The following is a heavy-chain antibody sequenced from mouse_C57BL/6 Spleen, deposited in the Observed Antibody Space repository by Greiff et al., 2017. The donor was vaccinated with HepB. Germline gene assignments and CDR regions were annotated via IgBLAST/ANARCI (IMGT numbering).Heavy chain of an antibody. CDR1: GYSITSGYY. J-gene: IGHJ4*01. Sequence: EVQLVESGPGLVKPSQSLSLTCSVTGYSITSGYYWNWIRQFPGNKLEWMGYISYDGSNNYNPSLKNRISITRDTSKNQFFLKLNSVTTEDTATYYCARDHYYGDAMDYWGQGTSVTVSS. CDR2: ISYDGSN. CDR3: ARDHYYGDAMDY. V-gene: IGHV3-6*01. D-gene: IGHD1-2*01.